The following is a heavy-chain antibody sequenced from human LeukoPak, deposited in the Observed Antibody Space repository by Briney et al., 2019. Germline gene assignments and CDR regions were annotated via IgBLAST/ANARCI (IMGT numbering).Heavy chain of an antibody. Sequence: GGSLRLSCAPSGLTFSGSAMHWVRQASGKGREWVRRIRSKANSYTTAYAAAVKGRFTIPRDDSKNTTYLQMNSMKTEDTAVYYCTRHEYYDSSGYYSPFDYWGQGTLVTVSS. CDR3: TRHEYYDSSGYYSPFDY. J-gene: IGHJ4*02. CDR2: IRSKANSYTT. CDR1: GLTFSGSA. V-gene: IGHV3-73*01. D-gene: IGHD3-22*01.